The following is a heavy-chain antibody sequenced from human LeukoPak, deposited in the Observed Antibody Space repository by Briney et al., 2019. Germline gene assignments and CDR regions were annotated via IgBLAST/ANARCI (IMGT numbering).Heavy chain of an antibody. Sequence: SETLSLTCTVSGGSISSYYWSWIRQPPGKGLEWIGYIYYSGSTNYNPSLKSRVTISVDTSKNQFSLKLSSVTAADTAVYYCARKVVRGVICWFDAWGQGTLVTVSS. CDR3: ARKVVRGVICWFDA. CDR2: IYYSGST. D-gene: IGHD3-10*01. CDR1: GGSISSYY. J-gene: IGHJ5*02. V-gene: IGHV4-59*01.